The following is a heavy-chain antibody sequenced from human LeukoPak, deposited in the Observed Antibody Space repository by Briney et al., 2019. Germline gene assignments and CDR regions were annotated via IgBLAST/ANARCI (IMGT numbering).Heavy chain of an antibody. J-gene: IGHJ6*03. D-gene: IGHD6-25*01. CDR2: ISSSSSTI. CDR3: ARFAAGGSYYYYMDV. Sequence: GGSLRLSCAASGFTFSSYSLNWVRQAPGKGLEWLSYISSSSSTISYADSVKGRFTISRDNAKNSLYLQMNSLRADDTAVYYCARFAAGGSYYYYMDVWGKGTTVTVSS. V-gene: IGHV3-48*01. CDR1: GFTFSSYS.